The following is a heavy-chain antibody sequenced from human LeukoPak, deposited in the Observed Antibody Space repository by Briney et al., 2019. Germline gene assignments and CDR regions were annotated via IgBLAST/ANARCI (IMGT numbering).Heavy chain of an antibody. CDR3: AKENPHNDY. V-gene: IGHV3-23*01. J-gene: IGHJ4*02. CDR2: ISGSGGET. CDR1: GQRANLHT. Sequence: GGSLRLSCATSGQRANLHTLNWVRQAPGKGLEWVSAISGSGGETYYAESVKGRFTISRDNSKNTLFMQMNSLRAEYTALYYCAKENPHNDYWGQGTLITVSS.